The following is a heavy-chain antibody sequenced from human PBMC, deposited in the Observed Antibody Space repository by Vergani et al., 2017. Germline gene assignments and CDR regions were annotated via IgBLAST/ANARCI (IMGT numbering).Heavy chain of an antibody. CDR3: ATYSGYDLGPFDY. CDR1: GGSISSSSYY. V-gene: IGHV4-39*01. CDR2: IYYSGST. J-gene: IGHJ4*02. Sequence: QVQLQESGPGLVKTSETLSPTCTVSGGSISSSSYYWGWIRQPPGKGLEWIGSIYYSGSTYYNPSLKSRVTISVDTSKNQFSLKLSSVTAADTAVYYCATYSGYDLGPFDYWGQGTLVTVSS. D-gene: IGHD5-12*01.